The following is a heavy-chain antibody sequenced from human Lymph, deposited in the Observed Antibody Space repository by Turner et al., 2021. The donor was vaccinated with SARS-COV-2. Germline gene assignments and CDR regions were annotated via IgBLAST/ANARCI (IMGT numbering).Heavy chain of an antibody. Sequence: QVQLVQSGAEVKKPGSSVKVSCKASGGPFSSYAISWVRQAPGQGLEWMGGIIPILRIATYAKKFQGRVTITADKSTSTAYRERSSLRSEDTAVFYCARVVGGFGELGYYYYYGMDVWGQGTTVTVSS. CDR3: ARVVGGFGELGYYYYYGMDV. V-gene: IGHV1-69*10. J-gene: IGHJ6*02. CDR2: IIPILRIA. D-gene: IGHD3-10*01. CDR1: GGPFSSYA.